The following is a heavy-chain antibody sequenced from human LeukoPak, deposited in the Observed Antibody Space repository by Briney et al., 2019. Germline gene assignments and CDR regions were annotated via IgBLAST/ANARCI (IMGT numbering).Heavy chain of an antibody. J-gene: IGHJ4*02. CDR1: GFTFSDYY. CDR3: TTETYYRLDY. Sequence: GGSLRLSCAAYGFTFSDYYMSWNRQAPGKGLEWVSCISGSSSYTNYADSVKGRFTISRDNAKNSLYLQMNSQRAEDTAVYYCTTETYYRLDYWGQGTLFTVSS. CDR2: ISGSSSYT. V-gene: IGHV3-11*06. D-gene: IGHD2-21*01.